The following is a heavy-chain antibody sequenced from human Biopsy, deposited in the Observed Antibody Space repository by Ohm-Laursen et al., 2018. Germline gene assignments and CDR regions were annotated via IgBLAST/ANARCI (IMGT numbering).Heavy chain of an antibody. CDR1: GFGMYA. D-gene: IGHD6-19*01. J-gene: IGHJ3*02. V-gene: IGHV3-30*18. Sequence: SLRLSCTASGFGMYAMHWVRQPPGKGLEWLAVIAYDGSNKYYAESVKGRFTISRDRSRDTVHLQMNSLPYEDTALYYCAKDGGQWLGGAFDIWGHGTMVSVSS. CDR2: IAYDGSNK. CDR3: AKDGGQWLGGAFDI.